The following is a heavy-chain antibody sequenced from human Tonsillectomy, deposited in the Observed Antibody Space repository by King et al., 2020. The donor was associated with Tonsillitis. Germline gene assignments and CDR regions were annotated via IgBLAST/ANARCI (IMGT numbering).Heavy chain of an antibody. V-gene: IGHV4-59*01. CDR1: GGSISSYY. J-gene: IGHJ4*02. Sequence: VQLQESGPGLVKPSETLSLTCTVSGGSISSYYWSWIRQPPGKGLEWIGYIYYSGSTNYNPSLKSRVTISVDTSKNQFSLKLSSVTAADTAVYYCARERGASSVFDFDYGGQGTLVTVSS. D-gene: IGHD5-12*01. CDR2: IYYSGST. CDR3: ARERGASSVFDFDY.